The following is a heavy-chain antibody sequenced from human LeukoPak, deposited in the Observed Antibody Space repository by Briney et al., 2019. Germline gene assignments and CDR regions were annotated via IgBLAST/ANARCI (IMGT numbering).Heavy chain of an antibody. CDR3: ARTVFEAFDI. J-gene: IGHJ3*02. V-gene: IGHV4-59*01. CDR2: IYYSGST. CDR1: GVSISSYY. Sequence: MPSETLSLTCTVSGVSISSYYWSWIRQPPGKGLEWIGYIYYSGSTNYNPSLKSRVTISVDTSKNQFSLKLSSVTAADTAVYYCARTVFEAFDIWGQGTMVTVSS.